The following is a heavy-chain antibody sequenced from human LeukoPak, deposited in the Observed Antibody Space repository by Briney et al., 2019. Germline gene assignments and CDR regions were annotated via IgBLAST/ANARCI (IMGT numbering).Heavy chain of an antibody. D-gene: IGHD3-10*01. Sequence: GGSLRLSCAASGFTFSSYSMNWVRQAPGKGLEWVSYISSSSSTIYYADSVKGRFTISRDNAKNSLYLQMNSLRAEDTAVYYCARDEWFGGRPWGSTFDYWGQGTLVTVSS. J-gene: IGHJ4*02. CDR3: ARDEWFGGRPWGSTFDY. V-gene: IGHV3-48*01. CDR1: GFTFSSYS. CDR2: ISSSSSTI.